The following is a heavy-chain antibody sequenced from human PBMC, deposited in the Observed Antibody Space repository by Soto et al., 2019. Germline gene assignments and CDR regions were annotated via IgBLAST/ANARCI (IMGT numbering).Heavy chain of an antibody. CDR2: IYHSGNA. Sequence: QMQLQESGPGLVKPSQTLSLTCTVSGGSISSGGYYWSWIRQLPGKGLEWMGYIYHSGNAYYNPSLESRLTISVDTSKNQFSLKLSSVTAADTAVYYRARKNDFSRGSFYYSGLDVWGHGTTVTVSS. V-gene: IGHV4-31*03. CDR3: ARKNDFSRGSFYYSGLDV. D-gene: IGHD3-3*01. J-gene: IGHJ6*02. CDR1: GGSISSGGYY.